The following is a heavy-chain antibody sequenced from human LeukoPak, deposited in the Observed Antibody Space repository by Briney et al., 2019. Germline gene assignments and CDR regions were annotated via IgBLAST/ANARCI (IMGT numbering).Heavy chain of an antibody. V-gene: IGHV3-21*01. Sequence: GGSLRLSCAASAFTLSSYTMNWVRQAPGKGLEWVSSISSSCRYIYYADSVKGRFTISRDNAKNSLYLQMNSLRAEDTAVYYCARVSQAGWDVWGKGTTVTVSS. CDR2: ISSSCRYI. CDR3: ARVSQAGWDV. J-gene: IGHJ6*04. D-gene: IGHD6-19*01. CDR1: AFTLSSYT.